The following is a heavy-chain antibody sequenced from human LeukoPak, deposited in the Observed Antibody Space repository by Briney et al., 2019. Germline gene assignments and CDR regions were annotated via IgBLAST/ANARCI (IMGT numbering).Heavy chain of an antibody. CDR3: ARGADYYGSAGNRNDY. Sequence: SVKVSCKASGGTFSSYAISWVRQAPGQGLEWMGRIIPILGIANYAQRFQGRVTITADKSTSTAYMELSSLRSEDTAVYYCARGADYYGSAGNRNDYWGQGTLVTVSS. CDR2: IIPILGIA. J-gene: IGHJ4*02. V-gene: IGHV1-69*04. D-gene: IGHD3-10*01. CDR1: GGTFSSYA.